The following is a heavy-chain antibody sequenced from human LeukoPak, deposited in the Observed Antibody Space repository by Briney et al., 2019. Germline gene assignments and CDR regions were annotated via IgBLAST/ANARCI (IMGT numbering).Heavy chain of an antibody. J-gene: IGHJ4*02. CDR1: GGSFSGYY. Sequence: SETLSLTCAVYGGSFSGYYWGWIRQPPGKGLEWIGEINHSGSTNYNPSLKSRVTISVDTSKNQFSLKLSSVTAADTAVYYCARGRRDGYNLEYFDKWGQGTLVTVSS. V-gene: IGHV4-34*01. D-gene: IGHD5-24*01. CDR3: ARGRRDGYNLEYFDK. CDR2: INHSGST.